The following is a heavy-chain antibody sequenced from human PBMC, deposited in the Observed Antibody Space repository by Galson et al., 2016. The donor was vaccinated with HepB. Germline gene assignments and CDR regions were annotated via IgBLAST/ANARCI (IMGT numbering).Heavy chain of an antibody. V-gene: IGHV3-48*02. Sequence: SLRLSCAASGFTFISYNINWVRQAPGKGLEWISYISSSGGTIYYADSVKGRFTISRDNAKNSLYQQMNSLRYEDTAGYYWARAGSSWYFDYWGQGTLVTVSS. CDR3: ARAGSSWYFDY. J-gene: IGHJ4*02. CDR2: ISSSGGTI. CDR1: GFTFISYN. D-gene: IGHD6-13*01.